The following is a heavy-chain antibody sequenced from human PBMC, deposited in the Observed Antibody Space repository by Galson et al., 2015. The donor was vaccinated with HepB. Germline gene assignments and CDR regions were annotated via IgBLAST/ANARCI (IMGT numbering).Heavy chain of an antibody. V-gene: IGHV3-48*02. CDR3: ARGSIALRRITAGRLRSGNWFDP. CDR2: ISTDSSTI. D-gene: IGHD6-13*01. Sequence: SLRLSCAASGFTFSSYTMNWVRQAPGKGLEWLSYISTDSSTIYYADSVKGRFTISRDNAKNSLYLQMHSLRDEDTAVYYCARGSIALRRITAGRLRSGNWFDPWGQGTLVTVSS. CDR1: GFTFSSYT. J-gene: IGHJ5*02.